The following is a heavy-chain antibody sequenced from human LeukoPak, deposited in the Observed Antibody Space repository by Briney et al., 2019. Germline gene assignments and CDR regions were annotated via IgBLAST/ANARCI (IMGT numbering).Heavy chain of an antibody. J-gene: IGHJ4*02. Sequence: SETLSLTCAVSGVSFSGYYWSWIRQPPGKGLEWIGEINHSGSTNYNPSLKSRVTISVDTSKNQFSLKLSSVTAADTAVYYCARDRGIYDSSGYYLPYYFDYWGQGTLVTVSS. D-gene: IGHD3-22*01. V-gene: IGHV4-34*01. CDR3: ARDRGIYDSSGYYLPYYFDY. CDR1: GVSFSGYY. CDR2: INHSGST.